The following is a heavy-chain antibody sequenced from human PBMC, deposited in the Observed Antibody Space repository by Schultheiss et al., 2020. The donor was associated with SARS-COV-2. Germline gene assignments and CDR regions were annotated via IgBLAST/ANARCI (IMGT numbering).Heavy chain of an antibody. CDR2: IYHSGST. D-gene: IGHD3-16*01. CDR1: GGSISSGGYS. J-gene: IGHJ6*02. V-gene: IGHV4-30-2*01. CDR3: ARDGGPASGMDV. Sequence: SETLSLTCAVSGGSISSGGYSWSWIRQPPGKGLEWIGYIYHSGSTNYNPSLKSRVTISVDKSKNQFSLKLSSVTAADTAVYYCARDGGPASGMDVWGQGTTVTVSS.